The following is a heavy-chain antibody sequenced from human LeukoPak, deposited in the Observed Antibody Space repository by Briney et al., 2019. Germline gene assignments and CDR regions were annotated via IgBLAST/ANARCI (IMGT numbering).Heavy chain of an antibody. CDR2: INSDGSTT. V-gene: IGHV3-74*01. CDR3: ARGKAEWYREIWDWFDP. CDR1: GFSFSTFW. D-gene: IGHD3-10*01. J-gene: IGHJ5*02. Sequence: GGSLRLSCEASGFSFSTFWMHWVRQAPGEGPVWVSGINSDGSTTNYADSVKGRFTISRDNAKNTLDLQMNSLRAEDTAVYYCARGKAEWYREIWDWFDPWGQGTLVTVSS.